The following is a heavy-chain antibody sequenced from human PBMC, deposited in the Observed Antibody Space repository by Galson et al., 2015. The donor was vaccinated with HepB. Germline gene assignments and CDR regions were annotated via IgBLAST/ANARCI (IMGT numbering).Heavy chain of an antibody. CDR3: ARDWDIAVSGTFGY. J-gene: IGHJ4*02. V-gene: IGHV1-2*04. CDR1: GYTFTGYY. CDR2: INPNSGGT. D-gene: IGHD6-19*01. Sequence: SVKVSCKASGYTFTGYYMHWVRQAPGQGLEWMGWINPNSGGTNYAQKFQGWVTMTRDTSISTAYMELSRLRSDDTAVYYCARDWDIAVSGTFGYWGQGTLVTVSS.